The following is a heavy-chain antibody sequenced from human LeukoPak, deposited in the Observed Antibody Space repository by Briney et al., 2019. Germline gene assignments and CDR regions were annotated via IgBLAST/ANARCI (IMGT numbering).Heavy chain of an antibody. CDR1: GGTFSSYA. V-gene: IGHV1-69*05. J-gene: IGHJ4*02. CDR2: IIPIFGTA. CDR3: ARDARWEPYIGGLDY. Sequence: SVKVSCKASGGTFSSYAISWVRQAPGQGLEWMGGIIPIFGTANYAQKFQGRVTITTDESTSTAYMELSSLRSEDTAVYYCARDARWEPYIGGLDYWGQGTLVTVSS. D-gene: IGHD1-26*01.